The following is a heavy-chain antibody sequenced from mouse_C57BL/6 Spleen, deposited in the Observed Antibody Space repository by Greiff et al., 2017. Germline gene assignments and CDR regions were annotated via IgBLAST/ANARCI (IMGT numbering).Heavy chain of an antibody. Sequence: EVMLVESGGGLVKPGGSLKLSCAASGFTFSSYAMSWVRQTPEKRLEWVATISDGGSYTYYPDNVKGRFTISRDNAKNNLYLQMSHLKSEDTAMYYCARYYGSSYEYCDVWGTGTTVTVSS. CDR1: GFTFSSYA. CDR2: ISDGGSYT. V-gene: IGHV5-4*03. J-gene: IGHJ1*03. CDR3: ARYYGSSYEYCDV. D-gene: IGHD1-1*01.